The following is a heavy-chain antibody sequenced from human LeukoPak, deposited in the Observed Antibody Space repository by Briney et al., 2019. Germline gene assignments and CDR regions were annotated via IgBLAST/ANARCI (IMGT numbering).Heavy chain of an antibody. CDR2: IKPDGSEG. J-gene: IGHJ5*02. D-gene: IGHD2-15*01. CDR1: GFTFSSYW. CDR3: ARASKLRSGGLFDP. Sequence: GGSLRLSXTASGFTFSSYWMSWVRQAPGKGREGVADIKPDGSEGYYVDSVKGRFTISRDNAKNSLYLQMNSLRAEDTAVYSCARASKLRSGGLFDPWGQGTLVTVSS. V-gene: IGHV3-7*01.